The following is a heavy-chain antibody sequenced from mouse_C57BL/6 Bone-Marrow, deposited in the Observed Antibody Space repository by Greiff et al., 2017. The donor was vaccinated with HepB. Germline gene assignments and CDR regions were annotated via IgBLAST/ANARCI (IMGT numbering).Heavy chain of an antibody. Sequence: EVKLVESGGGLVQPGGSLSLSCAASGFTFTDYYMSWVRQPPGKALEWLGFIRNKANGYTTEYSASVKGRFTISRDNSQSILYLQMNALRAEDSATYYCARFAGGLRGPSLDYWGQGTTLTVSS. J-gene: IGHJ2*01. D-gene: IGHD2-2*01. V-gene: IGHV7-3*01. CDR3: ARFAGGLRGPSLDY. CDR1: GFTFTDYY. CDR2: IRNKANGYTT.